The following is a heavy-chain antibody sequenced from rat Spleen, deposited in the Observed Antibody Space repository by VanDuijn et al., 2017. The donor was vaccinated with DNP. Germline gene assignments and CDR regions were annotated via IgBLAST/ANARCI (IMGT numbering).Heavy chain of an antibody. J-gene: IGHJ2*01. CDR2: ISYSGST. V-gene: IGHV3-1*01. D-gene: IGHD4-3*01. Sequence: EVQLQESGSGLVKPSQSLSLTCSVTGYSITSNYWGWIRKFPGNKMEYIGHISYSGSTNYNPSLKSRISITRDISKNQFFLQVNSITTEDTATYYCVRGKYNSDYFYYWGQGVMVTVSS. CDR1: GYSITSNY. CDR3: VRGKYNSDYFYY.